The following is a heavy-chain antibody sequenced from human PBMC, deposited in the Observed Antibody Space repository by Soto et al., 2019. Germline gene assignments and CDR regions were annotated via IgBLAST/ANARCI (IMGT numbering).Heavy chain of an antibody. CDR2: ISAYNGNT. D-gene: IGHD1-1*01. CDR3: ARVGFWYNWNVTPLRWFDP. CDR1: GYTFTSYG. J-gene: IGHJ5*02. V-gene: IGHV1-18*01. Sequence: QVQLVQSGAEVKKPGASVKVSCKASGYTFTSYGISWVRQAPGQGLEWMGWISAYNGNTNYAQKLQGRVTMTTDTSTSTAYMELRSLRTDDTAVYYCARVGFWYNWNVTPLRWFDPWGQGTLVTVSS.